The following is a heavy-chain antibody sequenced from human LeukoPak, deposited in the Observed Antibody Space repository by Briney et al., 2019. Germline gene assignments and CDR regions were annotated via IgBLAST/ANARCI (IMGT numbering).Heavy chain of an antibody. CDR1: GYSFTNSW. D-gene: IGHD3-22*01. Sequence: GESLKISCKGSGYSFTNSWIGWVRQMPGKDLEWMGIIYPDDSDTRYSPSFQGQVTISADKSISTAYLQWSSLKASDTAMYYCARLRDDSSGYYFDYWGQGTLVTVSS. CDR3: ARLRDDSSGYYFDY. J-gene: IGHJ4*02. CDR2: IYPDDSDT. V-gene: IGHV5-51*01.